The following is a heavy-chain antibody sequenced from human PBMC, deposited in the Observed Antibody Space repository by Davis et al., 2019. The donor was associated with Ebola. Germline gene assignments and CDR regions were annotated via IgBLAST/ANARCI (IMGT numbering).Heavy chain of an antibody. CDR1: TFTFSDYS. CDR3: AKSGYHYYYYGMDV. Sequence: GESLKISCVVSTFTFSDYSMNWVRQAPGKGLEWVSFISSSSSDIYYAESVKGRFTISRDNSKNTLYLQMNSLRAEDTAVYYCAKSGYHYYYYGMDVWGQGTTVTVSS. J-gene: IGHJ6*02. V-gene: IGHV3-21*04. D-gene: IGHD3-3*01. CDR2: ISSSSSDI.